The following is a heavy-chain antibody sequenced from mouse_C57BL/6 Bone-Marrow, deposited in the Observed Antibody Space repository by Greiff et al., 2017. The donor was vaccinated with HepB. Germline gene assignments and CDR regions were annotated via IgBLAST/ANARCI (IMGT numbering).Heavy chain of an antibody. V-gene: IGHV1-81*01. J-gene: IGHJ3*01. CDR2: IYPRSGNT. CDR3: ARFDYEEGAWFAY. Sequence: VQLQESGAELVRPGASVKLSCKASGYTFTSYGISWVKQRTGQGLEWIGEIYPRSGNTYYNEKFKGKATLTADKSSSTAYMELRSLTSEDSAVYFCARFDYEEGAWFAYWGQGTLVTVSA. D-gene: IGHD2-4*01. CDR1: GYTFTSYG.